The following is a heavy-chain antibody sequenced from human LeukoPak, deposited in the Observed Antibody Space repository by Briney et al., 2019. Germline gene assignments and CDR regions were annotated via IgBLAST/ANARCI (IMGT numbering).Heavy chain of an antibody. V-gene: IGHV3-74*01. Sequence: PGGSLRLSCAASGFTFSSYWMHWVRQAPGKGLVWVSRINSDGSSTSYADSGKGRFTISRDNAKNTLYLQMNGLRAEDTAVYYCARGWAGSSFDYWGQGTLVTVSS. J-gene: IGHJ4*02. CDR2: INSDGSST. CDR3: ARGWAGSSFDY. CDR1: GFTFSSYW. D-gene: IGHD6-19*01.